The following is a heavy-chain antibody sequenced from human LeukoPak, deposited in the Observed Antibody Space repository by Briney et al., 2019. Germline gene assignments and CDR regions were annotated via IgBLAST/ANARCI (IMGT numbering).Heavy chain of an antibody. CDR1: GYTFTSYG. V-gene: IGHV1-18*01. Sequence: ASVKVSCKASGYTFTSYGISWVRQAPGQGLEWMGWISAYNGNTNYAQKLQGRVTMTTDTSTSTAYMELRSLRSDDTAVYYCARSVGGYVGWSYYYMDVWGKGTTVTVSS. J-gene: IGHJ6*03. CDR3: ARSVGGYVGWSYYYMDV. D-gene: IGHD5-12*01. CDR2: ISAYNGNT.